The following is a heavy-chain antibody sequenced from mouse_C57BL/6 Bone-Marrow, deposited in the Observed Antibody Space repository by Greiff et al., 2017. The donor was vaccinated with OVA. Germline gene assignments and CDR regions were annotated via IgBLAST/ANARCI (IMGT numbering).Heavy chain of an antibody. CDR3: TRLLDAMDY. CDR2: ISSGGDYI. V-gene: IGHV5-9-1*02. CDR1: GFTFSSYA. D-gene: IGHD2-1*01. J-gene: IGHJ4*01. Sequence: EVQGVESGEGLVKPGGSLKLSCEASGFTFSSYAMSWVRQTPEKRLEWVAYISSGGDYIYYADTVKGRFTISRENARNTLYLQMSSLKSEDTAMYYCTRLLDAMDYWGQGTSVTVSS.